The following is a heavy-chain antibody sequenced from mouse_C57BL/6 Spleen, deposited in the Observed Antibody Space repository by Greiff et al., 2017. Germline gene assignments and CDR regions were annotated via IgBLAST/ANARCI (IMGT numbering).Heavy chain of an antibody. Sequence: VQLKQSGPELVKPGASVKIPCKASGYTFTDYNMDWVKQSHGKSLEWIGDINPNNGGTIYNQKFKGKATLTVDKSSSTAYMELRSLTSEDTAVYYCARSVYYDYDERDYFDYWGQGTTLTVSS. CDR3: ARSVYYDYDERDYFDY. CDR1: GYTFTDYN. CDR2: INPNNGGT. D-gene: IGHD2-4*01. V-gene: IGHV1-18*01. J-gene: IGHJ2*01.